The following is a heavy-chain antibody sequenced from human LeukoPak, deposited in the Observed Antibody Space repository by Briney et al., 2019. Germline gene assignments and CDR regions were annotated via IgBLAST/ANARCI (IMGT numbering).Heavy chain of an antibody. J-gene: IGHJ4*02. CDR2: IWYDGSNK. V-gene: IGHV3-33*01. Sequence: PGRFLRLSCAASGFTFSSYVMHWVRQAPGKGLEGVAVIWYDGSNKYYADSVKGRFTISRDNSKNTLYLQMNSLRAEDTAVYYCAREWLQSNPYFDYWGQGTLVTVSS. CDR3: AREWLQSNPYFDY. D-gene: IGHD5-12*01. CDR1: GFTFSSYV.